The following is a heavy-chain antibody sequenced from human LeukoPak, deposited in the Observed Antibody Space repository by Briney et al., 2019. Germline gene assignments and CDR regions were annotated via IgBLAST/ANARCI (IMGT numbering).Heavy chain of an antibody. Sequence: GASVKVFCKASGYTFTNYETNWVRQGTGQGLEWLGWMNPSSGNTGYAPKFQGRVTMTRDTSISTAYMELSSLRSEDTAVYYCARVAYYYDSAGKSLKFFYGMDVWGQGTAVTVSS. CDR3: ARVAYYYDSAGKSLKFFYGMDV. D-gene: IGHD3-22*01. V-gene: IGHV1-8*01. J-gene: IGHJ6*02. CDR2: MNPSSGNT. CDR1: GYTFTNYE.